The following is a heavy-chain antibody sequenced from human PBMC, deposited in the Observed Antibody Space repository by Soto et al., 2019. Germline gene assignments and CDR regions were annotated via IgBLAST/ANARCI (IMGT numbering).Heavy chain of an antibody. CDR1: GGSISSYY. V-gene: IGHV4-59*01. CDR3: ARDTCGGDVCWFDP. J-gene: IGHJ5*02. Sequence: SETLSLTCTVSGGSISSYYWSWIRQPPGKGLEWIGYIYYSGSTNYNPSLKSRVTISVDTSKNQFSLKLSSVTAADTAVYYCARDTCGGDVCWFDPWGQGTLVTVSS. D-gene: IGHD2-21*02. CDR2: IYYSGST.